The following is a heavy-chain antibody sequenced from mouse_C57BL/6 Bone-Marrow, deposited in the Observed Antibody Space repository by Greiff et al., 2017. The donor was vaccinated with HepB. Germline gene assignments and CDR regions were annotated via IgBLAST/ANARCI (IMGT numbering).Heavy chain of an antibody. J-gene: IGHJ1*03. V-gene: IGHV1-55*01. D-gene: IGHD1-1*01. CDR2: IYPGSGST. Sequence: QVQLQQPGAELVKPGASVKLSCKASGYTFTSYWINWVKQTPGQGLEWIGDIYPGSGSTNYNEKFKSKATLTVDTSSSTAYMQLSSLTSEDSAVYYCAREGAKVVARWCFDVWGTGTTVTVSA. CDR3: AREGAKVVARWCFDV. CDR1: GYTFTSYW.